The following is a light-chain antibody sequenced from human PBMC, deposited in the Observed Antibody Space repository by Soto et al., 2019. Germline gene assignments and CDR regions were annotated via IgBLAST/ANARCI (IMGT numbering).Light chain of an antibody. CDR1: SSNIGSHN. CDR2: RNN. J-gene: IGLJ3*02. V-gene: IGLV1-47*01. CDR3: AAWDDSLSGWV. Sequence: QSVLTQPPSASGTPGQRVTISWSGSSSNIGSHNVYWYQQFPGTAPKLLIHRNNLRPSGVPDRVSGSKSGTSASLAISGLRSEDEADYYCAAWDDSLSGWVFGGGTKLTVL.